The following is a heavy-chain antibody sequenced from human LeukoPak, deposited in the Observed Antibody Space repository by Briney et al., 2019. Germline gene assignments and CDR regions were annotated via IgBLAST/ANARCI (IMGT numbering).Heavy chain of an antibody. CDR2: INSDGSFT. J-gene: IGHJ4*02. Sequence: GESLRLSCAASGFTFSSYWMHWVRQAPGKGLVWVSLINSDGSFTTYADSVKGRFTISRDNAKNTVYLQMNSLRAEDTAVYYCARGGTKGSIDYWGQGTLVTVSS. CDR1: GFTFSSYW. CDR3: ARGGTKGSIDY. D-gene: IGHD3-16*01. V-gene: IGHV3-74*01.